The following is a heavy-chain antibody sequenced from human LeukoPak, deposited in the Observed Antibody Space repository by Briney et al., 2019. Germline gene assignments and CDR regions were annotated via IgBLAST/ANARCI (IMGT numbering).Heavy chain of an antibody. CDR1: GFTFSNAW. CDR2: ISSSSSYI. CDR3: ARVYYYGSGSSYDY. V-gene: IGHV3-21*01. D-gene: IGHD3-10*01. J-gene: IGHJ4*02. Sequence: PGGSLRLSCAASGFTFSNAWMSWVRQAPGKGLEWVSSISSSSSYIYYADSVKGRFTISRDNAKNSLYLQMNSLRAEDTAVYYCARVYYYGSGSSYDYWGQGTLVTVSS.